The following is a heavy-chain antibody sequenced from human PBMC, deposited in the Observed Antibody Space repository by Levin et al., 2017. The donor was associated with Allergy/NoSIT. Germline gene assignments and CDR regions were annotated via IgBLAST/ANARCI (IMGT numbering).Heavy chain of an antibody. Sequence: LSLTCAASGFTFNSYAMTWVRQAPGKGLEWVSAISGSGGSTYYADAVKGRFTISRDNSKNTLYLQMNSLRAEDTAVYYCAKKVRDAYNSPVGYWGQGTLVTVSS. D-gene: IGHD5-24*01. J-gene: IGHJ4*02. CDR2: ISGSGGST. V-gene: IGHV3-23*01. CDR1: GFTFNSYA. CDR3: AKKVRDAYNSPVGY.